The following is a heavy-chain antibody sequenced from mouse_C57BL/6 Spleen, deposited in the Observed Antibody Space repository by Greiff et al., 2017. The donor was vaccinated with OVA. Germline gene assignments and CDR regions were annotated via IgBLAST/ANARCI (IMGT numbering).Heavy chain of an antibody. CDR3: ARRDYYGEGFAY. CDR2: IDPSDSYT. V-gene: IGHV1-50*01. J-gene: IGHJ3*01. CDR1: GYTFTSYW. D-gene: IGHD1-1*01. Sequence: VQLQQPGAELVKPGASVKLSCKASGYTFTSYWMQWVKQRPGQGLEWTGEIDPSDSYTNYNQKFKGKATLTVDTSSSTAYMQLSSLTSEDSAVYYCARRDYYGEGFAYWGQGTLVTVSA.